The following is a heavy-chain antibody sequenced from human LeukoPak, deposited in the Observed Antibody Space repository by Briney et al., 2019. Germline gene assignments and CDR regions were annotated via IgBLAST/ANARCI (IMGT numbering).Heavy chain of an antibody. CDR1: GFPLSIYW. CDR2: VNMDGTIT. V-gene: IGHV3-74*01. CDR3: SRGGPSGLDY. J-gene: IGHJ4*02. Sequence: GGSLRLSCAASGFPLSIYWLHWVRQAPGKGLEWVSHVNMDGTITNYADSVKGRFTISRDNAKRTVSLQMNSLRAEDTAVYFCSRGGPSGLDYWGQGALVTVSS.